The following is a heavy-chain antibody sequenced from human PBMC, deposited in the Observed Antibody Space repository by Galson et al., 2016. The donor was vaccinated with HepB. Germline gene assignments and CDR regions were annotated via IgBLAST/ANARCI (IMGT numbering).Heavy chain of an antibody. CDR3: ARVGGYYLYHFDY. CDR1: GYTLTGYY. J-gene: IGHJ4*02. Sequence: SVKVSCKASGYTLTGYYLHWVRQAPGQGLEWMGWINPNSGGTHYAQKFQGRVIMTRDTSISTVYMELRRLRSDDTAVYFCARVGGYYLYHFDYWGQGNLVTVAS. CDR2: INPNSGGT. D-gene: IGHD3-22*01. V-gene: IGHV1-2*02.